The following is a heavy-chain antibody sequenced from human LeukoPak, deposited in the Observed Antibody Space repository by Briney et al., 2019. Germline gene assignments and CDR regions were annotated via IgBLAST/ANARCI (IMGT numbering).Heavy chain of an antibody. Sequence: SETLSLTCAVYGGSFSGYYWSWIRQPPGEGLEWIGSVHYSGSTYYNPSLKSRVTISVDTSKNQFSLKLSSVAAADTAVYYCARLYGDYETPAFDIWGQGTMVTVSS. V-gene: IGHV4-34*01. D-gene: IGHD4-17*01. CDR2: VHYSGST. CDR1: GGSFSGYY. CDR3: ARLYGDYETPAFDI. J-gene: IGHJ3*02.